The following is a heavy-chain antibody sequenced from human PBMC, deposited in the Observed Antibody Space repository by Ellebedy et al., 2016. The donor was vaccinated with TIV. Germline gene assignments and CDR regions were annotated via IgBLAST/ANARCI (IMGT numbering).Heavy chain of an antibody. Sequence: GESLKISXAASGFTFSSYGMHWVRQAPGKGLEWVAVISYDGSNKYYADSVKGRFTISRDNSKNTLYLQMNSLRAEDTAVYYCARENDFWSGYYTYYYMDVWGKGTTVTVSS. V-gene: IGHV3-30*03. CDR1: GFTFSSYG. CDR2: ISYDGSNK. J-gene: IGHJ6*03. D-gene: IGHD3-3*01. CDR3: ARENDFWSGYYTYYYMDV.